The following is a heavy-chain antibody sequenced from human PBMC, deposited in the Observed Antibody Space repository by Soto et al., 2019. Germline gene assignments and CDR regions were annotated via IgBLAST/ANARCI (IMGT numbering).Heavy chain of an antibody. CDR2: INAGNGNT. J-gene: IGHJ4*02. V-gene: IGHV1-3*01. Sequence: ASVKVSCKASGYTFTSYAMHWVRQAPGQRLEWMGWINAGNGNTKYSQKFQGRVTITRDTSASTAYVELSSLRSEDTAVYYCARGATPTNRYYFDYWGQGTLVTVSS. CDR3: ARGATPTNRYYFDY. CDR1: GYTFTSYA.